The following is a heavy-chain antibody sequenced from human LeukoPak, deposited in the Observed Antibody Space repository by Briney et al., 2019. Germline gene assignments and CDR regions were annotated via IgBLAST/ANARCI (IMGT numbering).Heavy chain of an antibody. V-gene: IGHV3-74*01. D-gene: IGHD5-24*01. Sequence: GGSLRLSCAASGFTFNSYWMHWVRQAPGKGLVWVSRINNDGSSTSYADSVWGRFTITRDNAKNTLYLQMNSLRAEDTAVYYCARERDDYKSRDFDYWGQGTLVTVSS. CDR1: GFTFNSYW. CDR2: INNDGSST. J-gene: IGHJ4*02. CDR3: ARERDDYKSRDFDY.